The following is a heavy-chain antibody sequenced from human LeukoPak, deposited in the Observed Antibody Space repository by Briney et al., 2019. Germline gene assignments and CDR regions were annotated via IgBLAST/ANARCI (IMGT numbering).Heavy chain of an antibody. D-gene: IGHD3-9*01. CDR2: IYHSGST. CDR1: GYSISSGYY. J-gene: IGHJ4*02. CDR3: ARRTLRYFVIDY. Sequence: KSSETLSLTCAVSGYSISSGYYWGWIRQPPGKGLEWIGSIYHSGSTYYNPSLKSRVTISVDTSKNQFSLKLSSVTAADTAVYYCARRTLRYFVIDYWGQGTLVTVSS. V-gene: IGHV4-38-2*01.